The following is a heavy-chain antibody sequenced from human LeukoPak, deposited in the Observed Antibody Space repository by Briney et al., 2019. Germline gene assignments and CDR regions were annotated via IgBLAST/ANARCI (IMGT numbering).Heavy chain of an antibody. D-gene: IGHD6-13*01. Sequence: PSETLSLTCTVSGGSISSYYLSWVRQPPGKGLEWIGYISYSGNTNYNPSLKSRVTISVDTSKNQFSLRLSSVTAADTAVYYCARQGGYIAPLALWGQGTLVTVSS. J-gene: IGHJ4*02. CDR3: ARQGGYIAPLAL. CDR1: GGSISSYY. CDR2: ISYSGNT. V-gene: IGHV4-59*08.